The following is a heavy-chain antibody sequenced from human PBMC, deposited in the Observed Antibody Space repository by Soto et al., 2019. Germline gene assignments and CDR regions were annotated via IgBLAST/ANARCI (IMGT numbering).Heavy chain of an antibody. CDR3: AVPTYYYGSGKPRGWFDP. CDR2: INAGNGNT. Sequence: ASVKVSCKASGYTFTSYAMHWVRQAPGQRLEWMGWINAGNGNTKYSQKFQGRVTITRDTSASTAYMELSSLRSEDTAVYYCAVPTYYYGSGKPRGWFDPWGQGTLVTVSS. CDR1: GYTFTSYA. V-gene: IGHV1-3*01. D-gene: IGHD3-10*01. J-gene: IGHJ5*02.